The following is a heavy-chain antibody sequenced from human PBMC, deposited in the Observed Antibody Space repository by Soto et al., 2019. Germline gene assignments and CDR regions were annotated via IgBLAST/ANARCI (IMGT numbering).Heavy chain of an antibody. CDR1: GYSFTSYW. Sequence: GESLKISCKGSGYSFTSYWIGWVRQMPGKGLEWMGIIYPGDSDTRYSPSFQGQVTISADKSISTAYLQWSSLKAADTAMYYCPRHYYYESSGNLDYLCQGTLHNVST. J-gene: IGHJ4*02. V-gene: IGHV5-51*01. CDR2: IYPGDSDT. D-gene: IGHD3-22*01. CDR3: PRHYYYESSGNLDY.